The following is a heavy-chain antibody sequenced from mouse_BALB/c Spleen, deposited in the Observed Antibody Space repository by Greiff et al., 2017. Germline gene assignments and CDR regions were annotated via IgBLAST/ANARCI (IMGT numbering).Heavy chain of an antibody. CDR3: VREGYWAMDY. J-gene: IGHJ4*01. Sequence: VQLQESGPGLVAPSQSLSITCTVSGFSLTSYDISWIRQPPGKGLEWLGVIWTGGGTNYNSAFMSRLSISKDNSKSQVFLKMNSLQTDDTAIYYCVREGYWAMDYWGQGTSVTVSS. V-gene: IGHV2-9-2*01. CDR1: GFSLTSYD. CDR2: IWTGGGT.